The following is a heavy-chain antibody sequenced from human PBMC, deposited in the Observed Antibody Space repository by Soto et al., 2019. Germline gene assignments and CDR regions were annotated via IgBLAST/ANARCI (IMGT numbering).Heavy chain of an antibody. V-gene: IGHV4-39*01. D-gene: IGHD6-6*01. CDR3: ARHRARNWFDP. CDR1: GGSISSSSYY. CDR2: IYYSGST. Sequence: SETLSLTCIVSGGSISSSSYYWGWIRQPPGKGLEWIGSIYYSGSTYYNPSLKSRVTISVDTSKNQFSLKLCFVTAADTAVFYCARHRARNWFDPWGQGTLVTVSS. J-gene: IGHJ5*02.